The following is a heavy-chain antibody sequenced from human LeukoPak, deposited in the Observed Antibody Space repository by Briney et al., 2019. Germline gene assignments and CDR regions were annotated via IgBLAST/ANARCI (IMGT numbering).Heavy chain of an antibody. V-gene: IGHV3-23*01. CDR1: GFTFSNCA. Sequence: GGSLRLSCAASGFTFSNCAMSWVRQAPGKGPEWVSTISGSGGNTYYADSVKGRFTISRDSSKNTLFLHMNTLRAEDTAIYYCAKDRTVGASYWYFELWGRGTLVTVSS. D-gene: IGHD1-26*01. J-gene: IGHJ2*01. CDR2: ISGSGGNT. CDR3: AKDRTVGASYWYFEL.